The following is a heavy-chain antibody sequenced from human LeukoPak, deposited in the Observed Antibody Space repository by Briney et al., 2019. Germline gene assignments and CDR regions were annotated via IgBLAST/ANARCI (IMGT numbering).Heavy chain of an antibody. D-gene: IGHD3-22*01. CDR1: GYTFTSYG. CDR2: ISAYNGNT. J-gene: IGHJ6*02. CDR3: ARETPYDYYDSSGPTGGMDV. V-gene: IGHV1-18*01. Sequence: GASVKVSCKASGYTFTSYGISWVRQAPGQGLEWMGWISAYNGNTNYAQKLQGRVTMTTDTSTSTAYMKLRSLRSDDTAMYYCARETPYDYYDSSGPTGGMDVWGQGTTVTVSS.